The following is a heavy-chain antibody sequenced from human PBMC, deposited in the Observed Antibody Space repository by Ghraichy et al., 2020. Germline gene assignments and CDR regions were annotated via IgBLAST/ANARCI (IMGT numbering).Heavy chain of an antibody. J-gene: IGHJ6*02. CDR2: INHSGST. V-gene: IGHV4-34*01. D-gene: IGHD6-6*01. CDR3: ARGRGRSSSEYYYYYGMDV. Sequence: SETLSLTCAVYGGSFSGYYWSWIRQPPGKGLEWIGEINHSGSTNYNPSLKSRVTISVDTSKNQFSLKLSSVTAADTAVYYCARGRGRSSSEYYYYYGMDVWGQGTTVTVSS. CDR1: GGSFSGYY.